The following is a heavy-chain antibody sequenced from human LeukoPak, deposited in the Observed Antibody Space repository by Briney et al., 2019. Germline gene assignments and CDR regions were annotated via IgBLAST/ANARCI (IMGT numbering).Heavy chain of an antibody. CDR1: GXSISSYY. D-gene: IGHD5-18*01. CDR2: IYYRGST. J-gene: IGHJ4*02. CDR3: ASGERGYSYGPLDY. Sequence: SETLSLTCTVSGXSISSYYWSWIRQPPGKALEWIGYIYYRGSTNYNPSLKSRVTISVDTSKNQFSLKLSSVTAADTAVYYCASGERGYSYGPLDYWGQGTLVTVSS. V-gene: IGHV4-59*08.